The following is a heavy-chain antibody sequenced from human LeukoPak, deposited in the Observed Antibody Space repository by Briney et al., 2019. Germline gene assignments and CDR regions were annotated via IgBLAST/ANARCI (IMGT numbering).Heavy chain of an antibody. CDR2: ISSNGGST. Sequence: PGGSLRLSCAASGFTFSSYAMHWVRQAPGKGLEYVSAISSNGGSTYYANSVKGRFTISRDNSKNTLYLQMSSLRAEDTAVYYCARHRSYSSCWILGHWGQGTLVTVSS. J-gene: IGHJ4*02. D-gene: IGHD6-19*01. V-gene: IGHV3-64*01. CDR1: GFTFSSYA. CDR3: ARHRSYSSCWILGH.